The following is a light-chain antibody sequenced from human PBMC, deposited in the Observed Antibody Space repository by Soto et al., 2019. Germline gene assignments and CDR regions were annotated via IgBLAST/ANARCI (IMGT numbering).Light chain of an antibody. CDR2: RND. J-gene: IGLJ3*02. CDR3: AAWDDSLSGWV. V-gene: IGLV1-47*01. CDR1: SSNIGSDY. Sequence: QAVVTQAPSASGTPGQRVTISCSGSSSNIGSDYVYWFQQLPGTAPKLLIYRNDQRPSGVPERVSGSKSGTSASLAISGLRSEDEADYYCAAWDDSLSGWVFGGGTKVTVL.